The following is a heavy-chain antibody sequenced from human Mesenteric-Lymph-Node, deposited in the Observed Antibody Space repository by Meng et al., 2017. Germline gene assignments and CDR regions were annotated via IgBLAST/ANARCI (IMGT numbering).Heavy chain of an antibody. V-gene: IGHV1-2*07. Sequence: QVQPVQAGAEVKKPGSAVKVPCKASGYTFTSYYMHWVRQAPGQGLEWMAWINPHSGGTNYAHKFQGRVTMTRDTSISTAYMELSRLRSDDTAVYYCARGQSYGAGNMVVWGQGTLVTVSS. CDR3: ARGQSYGAGNMVV. CDR2: INPHSGGT. J-gene: IGHJ4*02. CDR1: GYTFTSYY. D-gene: IGHD3-10*01.